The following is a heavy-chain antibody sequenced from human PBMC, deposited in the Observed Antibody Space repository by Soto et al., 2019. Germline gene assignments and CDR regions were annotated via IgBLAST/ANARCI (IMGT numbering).Heavy chain of an antibody. D-gene: IGHD2-2*01. CDR1: GFTFSSYS. J-gene: IGHJ5*02. CDR3: ARDDGLGCSSTRCYYNWFDP. CDR2: ISSSSSYI. Sequence: EVQLVESGGGLVKPGGSLRLSCAASGFTFSSYSMNWVRQAPGKGLEWVSSISSSSSYIYYADSVKGRFTISRDNAKNSLYLQMNSLRAEDTAVYYCARDDGLGCSSTRCYYNWFDPWGQGTLVTVSS. V-gene: IGHV3-21*01.